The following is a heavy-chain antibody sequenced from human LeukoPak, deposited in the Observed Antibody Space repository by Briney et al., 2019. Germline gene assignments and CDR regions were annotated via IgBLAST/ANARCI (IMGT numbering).Heavy chain of an antibody. CDR1: GGSISSNSYY. V-gene: IGHV4-61*02. D-gene: IGHD1-26*01. Sequence: PSETLSLTCTVSGGSISSNSYYWSWIRQPAGKGLEWIGRIYTSGSTDYNPSLKSRVTISVESSKNQFSLKLSSVTAADTAVYYCARNGRFPPEVLPRYFDYWGQGTLVTVSS. CDR2: IYTSGST. CDR3: ARNGRFPPEVLPRYFDY. J-gene: IGHJ4*02.